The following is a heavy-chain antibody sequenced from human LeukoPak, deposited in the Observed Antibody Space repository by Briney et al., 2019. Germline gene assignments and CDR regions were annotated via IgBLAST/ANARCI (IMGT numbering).Heavy chain of an antibody. V-gene: IGHV3-66*01. D-gene: IGHD3-9*01. CDR3: ARDQYDILTGSNWFDP. CDR2: IYSGGST. Sequence: GGSLRLSCAASGFTVSSNYMSWVRQAPGKGLEWVSVIYSGGSTYYADSVKGRFTIPRDNSKNTLYLQMNSLRAEDTAVYYCARDQYDILTGSNWFDPWGQGTLVTVSS. J-gene: IGHJ5*02. CDR1: GFTVSSNY.